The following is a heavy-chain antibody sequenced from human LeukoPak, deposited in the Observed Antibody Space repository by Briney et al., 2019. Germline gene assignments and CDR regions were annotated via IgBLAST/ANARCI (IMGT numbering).Heavy chain of an antibody. J-gene: IGHJ3*02. D-gene: IGHD4-17*01. Sequence: GGSLRLSCAASGFTFSGYWMYWVRQAPGKGLVWVSGVKSDAGSTYYADSVKGRFTISRDNAKNTLSLQMNSLRAEDTAVYYCARDTGRAFDIWGQGTMVTVSS. V-gene: IGHV3-74*01. CDR1: GFTFSGYW. CDR3: ARDTGRAFDI. CDR2: VKSDAGST.